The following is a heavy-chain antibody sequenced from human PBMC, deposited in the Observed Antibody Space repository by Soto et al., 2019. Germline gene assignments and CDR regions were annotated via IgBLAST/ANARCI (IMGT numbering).Heavy chain of an antibody. Sequence: GASVKVSCKASGGTFSSYAISWVRQAPGQGLEWMGGIIPTFGTANYAQKFQGRVTITADESTSTAYMELSSLRSEDTAVYYCAREMGYCSSTSCPFYYFDYWGQGTLVIVSS. D-gene: IGHD2-2*01. CDR2: IIPTFGTA. V-gene: IGHV1-69*13. CDR3: AREMGYCSSTSCPFYYFDY. CDR1: GGTFSSYA. J-gene: IGHJ4*02.